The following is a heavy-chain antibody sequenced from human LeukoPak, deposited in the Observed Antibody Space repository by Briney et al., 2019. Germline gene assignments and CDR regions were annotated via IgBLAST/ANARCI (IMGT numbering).Heavy chain of an antibody. J-gene: IGHJ4*02. D-gene: IGHD3-22*01. CDR2: ISDSGGGT. CDR1: GITLSNYG. CDR3: AKRGVVIRVILVGFHKEAYYFDS. V-gene: IGHV3-23*01. Sequence: PGGSLRLSCAVSGITLSNYGMTWLRQAPGKGLEWVAGISDSGGGTCYADSVKGRFTISRDNPKNTLYLQMNSLRAEDTAVYFCAKRGVVIRVILVGFHKEAYYFDSWGQGALVTVSS.